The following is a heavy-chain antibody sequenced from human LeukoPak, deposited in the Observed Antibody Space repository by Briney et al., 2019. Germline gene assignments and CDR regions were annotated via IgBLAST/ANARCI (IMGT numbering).Heavy chain of an antibody. V-gene: IGHV4-30-2*01. CDR3: ARFSPRAMGNYLDF. CDR2: IYPRGST. J-gene: IGHJ4*02. CDR1: GGSISSGSYS. Sequence: SETLSVTCAVSGGSISSGSYSWSWIRQPPGKGLEWIGYIYPRGSTYYNPSLKSRVILSLDKSASQFSLNLSSVTAADTAVYYCARFSPRAMGNYLDFWGQGTLVTVSS. D-gene: IGHD7-27*01.